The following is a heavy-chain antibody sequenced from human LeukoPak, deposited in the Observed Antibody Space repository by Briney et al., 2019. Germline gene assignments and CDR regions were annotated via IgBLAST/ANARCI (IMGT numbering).Heavy chain of an antibody. CDR1: GYTFTGYY. J-gene: IGHJ4*02. Sequence: ASVKVSCKASGYTFTGYYIHWVRQAPGQGLEWMGWINPNSGGTNHAQKFQGRVTMTRDTSISTAYVDLSRLRSDDTAVYYCARDVSQLLSFDYWGQGTLVTVSS. CDR3: ARDVSQLLSFDY. V-gene: IGHV1-2*02. D-gene: IGHD2-2*01. CDR2: INPNSGGT.